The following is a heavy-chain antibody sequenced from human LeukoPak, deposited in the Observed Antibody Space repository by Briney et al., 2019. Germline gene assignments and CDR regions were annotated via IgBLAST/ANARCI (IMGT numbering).Heavy chain of an antibody. Sequence: SEILSLTCAVYGGSFSGYYWSWIRQPPGKGLEWIGEINHSGSTNYNPSLKSRVTISVDTSKNQFSLKLSSVTATDTAVYYCARDCSGGSCYGAFDIWGQGTMVTVSS. J-gene: IGHJ3*02. D-gene: IGHD2-15*01. CDR1: GGSFSGYY. CDR3: ARDCSGGSCYGAFDI. CDR2: INHSGST. V-gene: IGHV4-34*01.